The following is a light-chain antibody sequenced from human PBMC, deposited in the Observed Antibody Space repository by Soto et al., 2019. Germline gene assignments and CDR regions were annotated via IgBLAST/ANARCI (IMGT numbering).Light chain of an antibody. CDR1: QSVXSY. J-gene: IGKJ5*01. CDR3: QQREHWPPST. V-gene: IGKV3-11*01. CDR2: AES. Sequence: AVTQSPARLCLSPGERATLSWMARQSVXSYLVWYKQKPGQAPRLLIXAESNRGTGIPARFSGSGSGTAFTLAISSLKPEYFAFSYCQQREHWPPSTFGQGTRLEIK.